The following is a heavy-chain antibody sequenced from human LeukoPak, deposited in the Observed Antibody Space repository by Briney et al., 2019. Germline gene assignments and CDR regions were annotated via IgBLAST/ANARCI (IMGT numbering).Heavy chain of an antibody. J-gene: IGHJ4*02. CDR3: ARYNGAFGFDY. Sequence: PSETLSLTCTVSGGSISSYCWSWIRQPPGKGLEWIGYICYSGSTKYNPSLKSRVTISEDTSKNQFSLKLSSATAADTAVYYCARYNGAFGFDYWGQGTLVTVSS. CDR1: GGSISSYC. CDR2: ICYSGST. V-gene: IGHV4-59*01. D-gene: IGHD1-26*01.